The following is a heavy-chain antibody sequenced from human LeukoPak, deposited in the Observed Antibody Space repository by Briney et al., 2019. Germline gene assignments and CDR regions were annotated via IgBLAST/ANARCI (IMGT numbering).Heavy chain of an antibody. CDR2: FDPEDGET. V-gene: IGHV1-24*01. Sequence: ASVKVSCKVSGYTLTELSMHWVRQAPGKGLEWMGGFDPEDGETIYAQKFQGRVTMTEDTSTDTAYMELSSPRSEDTAVYYCATDRRPLKGIAAAGPYYMDVWGKGTTVTVSS. CDR3: ATDRRPLKGIAAAGPYYMDV. D-gene: IGHD6-13*01. J-gene: IGHJ6*03. CDR1: GYTLTELS.